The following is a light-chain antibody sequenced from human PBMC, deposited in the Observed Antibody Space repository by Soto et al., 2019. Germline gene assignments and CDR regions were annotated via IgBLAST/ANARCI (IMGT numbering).Light chain of an antibody. CDR1: ETVATN. CDR2: GAS. V-gene: IGKV3-11*01. J-gene: IGKJ5*01. Sequence: EVVMTQSPATLSVSPVERATLSCMASETVATNLAWYQQKPGQAPRLLISGASTRAAGISDRFRGSGSGTEFTLTISSLEPEDAAVYYCQQRSNWPPITFGQGTRLEIK. CDR3: QQRSNWPPIT.